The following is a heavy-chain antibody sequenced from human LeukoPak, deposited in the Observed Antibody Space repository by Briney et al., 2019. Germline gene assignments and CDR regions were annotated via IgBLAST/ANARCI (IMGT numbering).Heavy chain of an antibody. J-gene: IGHJ4*02. D-gene: IGHD4-17*01. V-gene: IGHV4-34*01. CDR3: ARVHYDYGDYCIDY. CDR1: GGSFSGYY. Sequence: PSETLSLTCAVYGGSFSGYYWSWIRQPPGKGLEWIGSIYYSGSTYYNPSLKSRVTISVDTSKNQFSLKLGSVTAADTAVYYCARVHYDYGDYCIDYWGQGTLVTVSS. CDR2: IYYSGST.